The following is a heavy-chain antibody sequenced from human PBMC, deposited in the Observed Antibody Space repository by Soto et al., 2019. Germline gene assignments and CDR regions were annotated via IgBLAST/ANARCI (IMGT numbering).Heavy chain of an antibody. J-gene: IGHJ3*02. D-gene: IGHD1-1*01. CDR2: IWYDGSNK. CDR3: ARDLRYLRAFDI. V-gene: IGHV3-33*01. Sequence: QVQLVESGGGVVQPGRSLRLSCAASGFTFSSYGMHWVRQAPGKGLEWVAVIWYDGSNKYYADSVKGRFTISRDNSKNTLYLQMNSLRAEDTAVYYCARDLRYLRAFDIWGQGTMVTVSS. CDR1: GFTFSSYG.